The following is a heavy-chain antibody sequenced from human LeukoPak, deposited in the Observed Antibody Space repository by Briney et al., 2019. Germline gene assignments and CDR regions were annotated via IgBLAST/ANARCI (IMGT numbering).Heavy chain of an antibody. Sequence: GGSLRLSCVASGFTFSSYAMSWVRQAPGKGLEWVSAISGTGGTTYYADSVKGRFTISRDNSKNTLYLQMNSLRAEDTAVYYCVQVTWAFIAVGAFDIWGQGTMVTVSS. J-gene: IGHJ3*02. D-gene: IGHD6-19*01. CDR1: GFTFSSYA. V-gene: IGHV3-23*01. CDR3: VQVTWAFIAVGAFDI. CDR2: ISGTGGTT.